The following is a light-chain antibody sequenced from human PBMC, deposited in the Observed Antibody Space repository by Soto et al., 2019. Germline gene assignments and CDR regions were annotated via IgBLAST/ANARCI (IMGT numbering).Light chain of an antibody. CDR2: QVS. J-gene: IGLJ3*02. CDR1: SSDVGSYNR. V-gene: IGLV2-18*02. CDR3: ISYTSSGTWV. Sequence: QSALTQPPSVSGSPGQSVTISCTGTSSDVGSYNRVSWYQQPPGTAPKLMICQVSNRPSGVRDRFSGSKSGNTASLTISGLQAEDEADYYCISYTSSGTWVFGGGTKVTVL.